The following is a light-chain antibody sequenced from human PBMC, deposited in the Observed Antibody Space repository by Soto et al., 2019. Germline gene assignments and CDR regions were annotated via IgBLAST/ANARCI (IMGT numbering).Light chain of an antibody. CDR3: QPSYSTPRHT. Sequence: DIQMTQSPSSLSASVGDRVTITCRASQSTSSYLNWYQQKPGKAPKLLIYAASSLQSGVPSRFSGSGSGTDFTLTISSLQPEDFATYYCQPSYSTPRHTFGQGTKLEIK. CDR1: QSTSSY. CDR2: AAS. J-gene: IGKJ2*01. V-gene: IGKV1-39*01.